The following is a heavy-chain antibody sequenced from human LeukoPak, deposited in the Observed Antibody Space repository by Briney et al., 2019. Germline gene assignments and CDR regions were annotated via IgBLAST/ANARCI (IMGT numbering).Heavy chain of an antibody. J-gene: IGHJ3*02. V-gene: IGHV1-2*02. CDR2: INPNSGGT. CDR1: GYTFTGYY. Sequence: GGSLRLSCAASGYTFTGYYMHWVRQAPGQGLEWMGWINPNSGGTNYAQKFQGRATMTRDTSISTAYMELSRLRSDDTAVYYCARDVGSSRSDAFDIWGQGTMVTVSS. CDR3: ARDVGSSRSDAFDI. D-gene: IGHD2-2*01.